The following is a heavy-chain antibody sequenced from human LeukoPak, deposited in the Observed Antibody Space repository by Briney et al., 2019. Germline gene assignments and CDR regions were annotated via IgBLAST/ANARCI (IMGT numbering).Heavy chain of an antibody. CDR2: ISGSGGST. J-gene: IGHJ4*02. CDR1: GFTFSSYS. CDR3: AKDGVLRGVIPIQFDY. D-gene: IGHD3-10*01. V-gene: IGHV3-23*01. Sequence: GGSLRLSCAASGFTFSSYSMNWVRQAPGKGLEWVSAISGSGGSTHYADSVKGRFTISRDNSKNTLYMQMNSLRAEDTAVYYCAKDGVLRGVIPIQFDYWGQGTLVTVSS.